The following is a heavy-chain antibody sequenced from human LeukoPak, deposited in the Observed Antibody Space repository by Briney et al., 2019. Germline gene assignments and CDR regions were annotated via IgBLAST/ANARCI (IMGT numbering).Heavy chain of an antibody. Sequence: SETLSLTCAVSGVSFNDYYWSWVRQTPGKGLEWIGEINHSGYTSDSPSLKSRVTLSIDTSRKQFSLNLRSVTVADTGIYYCTRMTTGHDYWGQGTLVTVSS. CDR2: INHSGYT. CDR1: GVSFNDYY. D-gene: IGHD4-17*01. V-gene: IGHV4-34*01. J-gene: IGHJ4*02. CDR3: TRMTTGHDY.